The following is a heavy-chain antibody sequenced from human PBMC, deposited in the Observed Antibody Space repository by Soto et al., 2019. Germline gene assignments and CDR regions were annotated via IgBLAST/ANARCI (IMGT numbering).Heavy chain of an antibody. V-gene: IGHV4-30-2*01. J-gene: IGHJ2*01. Sequence: QLQLQESGSGLVKPSQTLSLTCTVSGGSISSGGYSWSWLRQPPGKGLEWIGDIFHSGRTYYNPSHTRRVTTPVDVPTNLFPLEPSTVTAADSAIYYCAREGGSGSPHWYFTVWGRGTLVTVSS. D-gene: IGHD1-26*01. CDR2: IFHSGRT. CDR3: AREGGSGSPHWYFTV. CDR1: GGSISSGGYS.